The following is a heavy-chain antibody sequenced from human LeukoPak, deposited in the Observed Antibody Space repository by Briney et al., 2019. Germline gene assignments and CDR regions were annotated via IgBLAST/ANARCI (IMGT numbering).Heavy chain of an antibody. D-gene: IGHD3-10*01. J-gene: IGHJ4*02. Sequence: SETLSLTCTVSGGSISSGGYYWSWIRQHPGKGLEWIGYIYYSGSTYYNPSLKSRVTISVDTSKNQFSLKLSSVTAADTAVYYCARVYITMVRGVNYFDYWGQGTLVTVSS. CDR1: GGSISSGGYY. V-gene: IGHV4-31*03. CDR3: ARVYITMVRGVNYFDY. CDR2: IYYSGST.